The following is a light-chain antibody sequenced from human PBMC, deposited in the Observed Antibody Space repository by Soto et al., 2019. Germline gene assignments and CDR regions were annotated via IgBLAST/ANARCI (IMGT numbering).Light chain of an antibody. CDR3: QESDSTPRP. CDR1: QGISSY. CDR2: AAS. Sequence: DIQMTQSPSSLSASVGDRVTITCRASQGISSYLDWYQQKPGKAPKLLISAASSLHSGVPSRFSGSGSGTDLTLTISRLQPEDFATDYCQESDSTPRPVGPGTKVDIK. J-gene: IGKJ3*01. V-gene: IGKV1-39*01.